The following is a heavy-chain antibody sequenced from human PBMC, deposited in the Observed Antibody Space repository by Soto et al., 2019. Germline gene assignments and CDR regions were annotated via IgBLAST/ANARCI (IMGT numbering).Heavy chain of an antibody. J-gene: IGHJ4*02. V-gene: IGHV4-30-2*01. CDR2: IYPSGVP. Sequence: SSETLSLTCTVSGGSISNAAYSWSWIRQPPGKGLEWIGYIYPSGVPFYNPSLRSRVTISIDRSNDQFSLNLKSVTAADTAVYYCARERGGYGLFDSWGQGTLVTVSS. D-gene: IGHD5-18*01. CDR1: GGSISNAAYS. CDR3: ARERGGYGLFDS.